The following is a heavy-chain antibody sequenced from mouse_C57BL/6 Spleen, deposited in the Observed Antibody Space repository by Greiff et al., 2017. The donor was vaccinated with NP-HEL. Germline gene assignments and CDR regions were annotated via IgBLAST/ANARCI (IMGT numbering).Heavy chain of an antibody. CDR3: ARQGLFYAMDY. CDR2: IYPGDGDT. CDR1: GYAFSSYW. Sequence: VQLQQSGAELVKPGASVKISCKASGYAFSSYWMNWVKRRPGKGLEWIGQIYPGDGDTNYNGKFKGKATLTADKSSSTAYMQLSSLTSEDSAVYFCARQGLFYAMDYWGQGTSVTVSS. D-gene: IGHD3-3*01. V-gene: IGHV1-80*01. J-gene: IGHJ4*01.